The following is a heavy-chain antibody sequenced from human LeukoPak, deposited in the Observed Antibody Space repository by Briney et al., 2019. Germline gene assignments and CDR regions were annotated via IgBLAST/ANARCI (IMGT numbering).Heavy chain of an antibody. V-gene: IGHV4-59*01. CDR2: IYYDGST. CDR1: GGSIRNYY. CDR3: AGGGWSLDY. J-gene: IGHJ4*02. D-gene: IGHD2-15*01. Sequence: SETLSLTCTVSGGSIRNYYWSWIRQPPGQRLEWIGYIYYDGSTNYNPSLKSRVAISVDTSKNHFSLQLTSVTAADTAVYHCAGGGWSLDYWGQGALVTVSS.